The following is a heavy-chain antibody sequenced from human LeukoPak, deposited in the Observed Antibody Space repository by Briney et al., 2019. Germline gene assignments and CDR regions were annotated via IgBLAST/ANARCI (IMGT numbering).Heavy chain of an antibody. J-gene: IGHJ6*04. CDR2: ITAGNGNT. D-gene: IGHD3-10*01. V-gene: IGHV1-3*01. CDR1: GYTFTSYA. CDR3: AGLESITMVRGVIKDGMDV. Sequence: ASVKVSCKASGYTFTSYAMHWVRQASGQRLEWMGWITAGNGNTKYSQKFQGRVTITRDTSASTAYMELSSLRSEDTAVYYCAGLESITMVRGVIKDGMDVWGKGTTVTVSS.